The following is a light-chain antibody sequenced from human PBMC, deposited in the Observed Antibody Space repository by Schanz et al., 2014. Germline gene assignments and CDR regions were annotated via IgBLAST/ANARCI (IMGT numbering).Light chain of an antibody. Sequence: QSALTQSASVSGSPGQSITISCTGTSSDVGSDNLVSWYQQHPGKAPKLMIYEDNKRPSGVSNRFSGSKSGNTASLTISGLQAEDEADYYCCSYAGNSAWVFGTGTKLTVL. CDR3: CSYAGNSAWV. CDR1: SSDVGSDNL. CDR2: EDN. J-gene: IGLJ1*01. V-gene: IGLV2-23*01.